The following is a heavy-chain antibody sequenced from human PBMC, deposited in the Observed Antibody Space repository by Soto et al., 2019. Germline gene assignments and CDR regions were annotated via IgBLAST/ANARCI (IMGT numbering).Heavy chain of an antibody. CDR1: GFTFSSYA. Sequence: PGGSLRLSCAASGFTFSSYAMSWVRQAPGKGLEWVSAISGSGGSTYYADSVKGRFTISRDNSKNTLYLQMNSLRAEDTAVYYCAKDLGITMIVVVIPGGAFDIWGQGKMVTVSS. CDR3: AKDLGITMIVVVIPGGAFDI. J-gene: IGHJ3*02. CDR2: ISGSGGST. D-gene: IGHD3-22*01. V-gene: IGHV3-23*01.